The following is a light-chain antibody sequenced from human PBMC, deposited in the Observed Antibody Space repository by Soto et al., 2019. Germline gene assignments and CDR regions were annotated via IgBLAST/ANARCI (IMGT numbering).Light chain of an antibody. Sequence: DIPMTQSPSSLSASVGARVSITCQASQDIRNYLSWFQQKPGRAPKLLIYGASNLETGVPSRFRGSGYGTDFTFTISSLQREDIATYYCQQYHNLPPFTFGPGTKVDIK. J-gene: IGKJ3*01. V-gene: IGKV1-33*01. CDR3: QQYHNLPPFT. CDR2: GAS. CDR1: QDIRNY.